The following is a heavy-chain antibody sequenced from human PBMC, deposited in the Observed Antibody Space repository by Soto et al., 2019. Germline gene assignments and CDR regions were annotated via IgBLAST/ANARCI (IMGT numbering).Heavy chain of an antibody. CDR1: GGTFSSYA. CDR3: AIAAAGTAFDY. D-gene: IGHD6-13*01. J-gene: IGHJ4*02. Sequence: SVKVSCKASGGTFSSYAISWVRQAPGQGLEWMGGIIPIFGTANYAQKFQGRVTIIADESTSTVYMELSSLRSEDTAVYYCAIAAAGTAFDYWGQGTLVTVSS. CDR2: IIPIFGTA. V-gene: IGHV1-69*13.